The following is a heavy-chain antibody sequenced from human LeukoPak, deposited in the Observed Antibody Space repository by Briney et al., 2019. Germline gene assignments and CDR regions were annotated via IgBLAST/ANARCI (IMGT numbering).Heavy chain of an antibody. Sequence: GRSLRLSCAASGFTFSSYGMRWVRQAPGKGLEWVAVIWYDGSNKYYADSVKGRFTISRDNSKNTLYLQMNSLRAEDTAVYYCAREYGSGLEGPDYWGQGTLVTVSS. CDR2: IWYDGSNK. CDR3: AREYGSGLEGPDY. CDR1: GFTFSSYG. J-gene: IGHJ4*02. V-gene: IGHV3-33*01. D-gene: IGHD3-10*01.